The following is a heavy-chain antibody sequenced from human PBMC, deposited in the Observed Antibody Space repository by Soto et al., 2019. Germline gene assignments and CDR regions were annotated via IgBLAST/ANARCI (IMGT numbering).Heavy chain of an antibody. CDR2: ISYEGSNK. V-gene: IGHV3-30*18. D-gene: IGHD6-19*01. J-gene: IGHJ3*02. CDR1: GFTFSDYG. CDR3: AKGWPGYSSGWFAFDI. Sequence: GGSLRLSCAASGFTFSDYGMHWVRQAPGKGLEWVAVISYEGSNKYYADSVKGRFTTSRDNSKNTVYLHMNSLTAEDTAVYYCAKGWPGYSSGWFAFDIWGQGTMVT.